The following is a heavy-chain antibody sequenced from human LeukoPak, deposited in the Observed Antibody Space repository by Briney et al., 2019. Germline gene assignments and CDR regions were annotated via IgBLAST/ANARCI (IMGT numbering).Heavy chain of an antibody. V-gene: IGHV1-18*01. CDR2: ISAYNGNT. CDR3: ARVGGPGGQALRYFDWLLDAHYYFDY. Sequence: ASVKVSCKASGYTFTSYGISWVRQAPGQGLEWMGWISAYNGNTSYAQKLQGRVTMTTDTSTSTAYMELRSLRSDDTAVYYCARVGGPGGQALRYFDWLLDAHYYFDYWGQGTLVTVSS. D-gene: IGHD3-9*01. J-gene: IGHJ4*02. CDR1: GYTFTSYG.